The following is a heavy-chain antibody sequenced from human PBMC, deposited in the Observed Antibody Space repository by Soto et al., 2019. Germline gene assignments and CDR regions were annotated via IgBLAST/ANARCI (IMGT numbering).Heavy chain of an antibody. J-gene: IGHJ6*02. Sequence: SETLSLTCTVSGGSVSSGSYYWSWIRQPPGKGLEWIGYIYYSGRTNYNPSLKSRVTISVDTSKNQFSLKLSSVTAADTAVYYCARDEREGREGDYYYYGMDVWGQGTTVTVSS. V-gene: IGHV4-61*01. D-gene: IGHD1-26*01. CDR2: IYYSGRT. CDR1: GGSVSSGSYY. CDR3: ARDEREGREGDYYYYGMDV.